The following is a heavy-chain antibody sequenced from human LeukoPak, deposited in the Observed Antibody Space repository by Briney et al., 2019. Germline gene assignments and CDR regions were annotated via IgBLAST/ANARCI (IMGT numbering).Heavy chain of an antibody. J-gene: IGHJ3*02. CDR2: INPSGGST. CDR3: ARGKLEDQNAFDI. D-gene: IGHD1-1*01. CDR1: GYTFTSYY. V-gene: IGHV1-46*01. Sequence: ASVKVSCKASGYTFTSYYLHWVRQAPGQGLEGMGIINPSGGSTVYAQKFQGGVTITRDTSTSTVYMELSSLRSEDTAVYYCARGKLEDQNAFDIWGQGTMVTVSS.